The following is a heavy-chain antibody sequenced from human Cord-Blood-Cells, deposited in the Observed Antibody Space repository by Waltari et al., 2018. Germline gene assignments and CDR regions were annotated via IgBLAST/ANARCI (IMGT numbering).Heavy chain of an antibody. Sequence: QVQLVQSGAEVKKPGSSVKVSCKASGGTFSSYAISWVRRAPGQGLEWMGGIIPILGIANDAQKFQGRVTITADESTSTAYMELSSLRSEDTAVYYCARNGGGYVWGLDYWGQGTLVTVSS. CDR1: GGTFSSYA. V-gene: IGHV1-69*04. CDR2: IIPILGIA. CDR3: ARNGGGYVWGLDY. J-gene: IGHJ4*02. D-gene: IGHD5-12*01.